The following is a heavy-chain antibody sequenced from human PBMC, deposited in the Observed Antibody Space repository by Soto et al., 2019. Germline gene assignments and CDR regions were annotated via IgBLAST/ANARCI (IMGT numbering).Heavy chain of an antibody. J-gene: IGHJ6*03. CDR3: AKSLVFVVHAYMDV. V-gene: IGHV1-69*02. Sequence: QVQLVQSGAEVKKPGSSVKVSCEASGGSFSSYIFTWVRQAPGQGLEWMGRVIPIQGRANYALKFQDRVTITADKSTNTVYMELRSLRPEDTALYYCAKSLVFVVHAYMDVWGKGTTVTVSS. CDR2: VIPIQGRA. CDR1: GGSFSSYI. D-gene: IGHD2-21*01.